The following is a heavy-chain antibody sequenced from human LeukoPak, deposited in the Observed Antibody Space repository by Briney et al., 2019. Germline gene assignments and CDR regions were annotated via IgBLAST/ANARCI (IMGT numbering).Heavy chain of an antibody. CDR3: ARTVTGDPRDAFDI. CDR1: GYTFTSYA. CDR2: INTNTGNP. J-gene: IGHJ3*02. D-gene: IGHD7-27*01. Sequence: GESLKISCKASGYTFTSYAMNWVRQAPGQGLEWMGWINTNTGNPTYAQDFTGRFVFSLDTSVSTAYLQITSLKAEDTAVYYCARTVTGDPRDAFDIWGQGTMVTVSS. V-gene: IGHV7-4-1*02.